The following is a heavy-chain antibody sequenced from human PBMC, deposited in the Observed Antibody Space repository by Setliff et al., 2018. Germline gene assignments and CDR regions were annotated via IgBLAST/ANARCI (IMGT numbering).Heavy chain of an antibody. CDR3: AKDRSRDYDDSSGYDH. CDR2: INWNGDRT. V-gene: IGHV3-20*04. CDR1: GFTFDVYD. J-gene: IGHJ4*02. Sequence: LSCAASGFTFDVYDLNWVRQAPGKGLEWVSSINWNGDRTGYADSVKGRFTISRDNAKNSLYLQMNRLRAEDTALYYCAKDRSRDYDDSSGYDHWGQGTLVTVSS. D-gene: IGHD3-22*01.